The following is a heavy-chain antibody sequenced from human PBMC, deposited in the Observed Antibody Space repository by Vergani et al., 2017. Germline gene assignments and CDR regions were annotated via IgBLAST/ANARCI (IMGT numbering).Heavy chain of an antibody. CDR3: AKQACACSSTSCYPSHFDY. J-gene: IGHJ4*02. CDR1: GFTFSSYA. V-gene: IGHV3-23*01. Sequence: EVQLLESGGGLVQPGGSLRLSCAASGFTFSSYAMSWVRQAPGKGLEWVSALSGSGGSTYYADSVKGRFTISRDTSKNPLYLQMNSLRAEDTAVYDGAKQACACSSTSCYPSHFDYWGQGTLVTVAS. D-gene: IGHD2-2*01. CDR2: LSGSGGST.